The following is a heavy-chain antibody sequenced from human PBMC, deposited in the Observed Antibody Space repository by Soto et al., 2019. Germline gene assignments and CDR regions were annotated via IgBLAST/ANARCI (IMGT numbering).Heavy chain of an antibody. CDR2: ITSDGTNT. V-gene: IGHV3-74*01. J-gene: IGHJ4*02. Sequence: EVQLVQSGGGLVQPGGSLRLSCAASGFTFSSYWMHWVRQAPGKGLVVVSRITSDGTNTAYADSVKGRFTISRDNAKNIVYLQMNSLRAEDTAVYYCARDGGYGTAFDYWGQGTLVTVSS. CDR1: GFTFSSYW. D-gene: IGHD5-12*01. CDR3: ARDGGYGTAFDY.